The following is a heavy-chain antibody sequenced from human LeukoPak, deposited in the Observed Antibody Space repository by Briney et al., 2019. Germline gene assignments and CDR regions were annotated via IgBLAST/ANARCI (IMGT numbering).Heavy chain of an antibody. V-gene: IGHV4-34*01. CDR2: INHSGST. CDR1: GGSFSAYY. J-gene: IGHJ4*02. CDR3: ARVVRYDSSGYYSGYFDY. Sequence: SETLSLTCAVYGGSFSAYYWSWIRQPPGKGLEWIGEINHSGSTNYNPSLKSRVTISVDTSKNQFSLRLSSVPAADTAVYYCARVVRYDSSGYYSGYFDYWGQGTLVTVSS. D-gene: IGHD3-22*01.